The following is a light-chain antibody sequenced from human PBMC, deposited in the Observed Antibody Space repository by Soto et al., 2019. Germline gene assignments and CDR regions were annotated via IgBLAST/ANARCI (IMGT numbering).Light chain of an antibody. CDR3: HQYDGSPPWT. V-gene: IGKV3-20*01. J-gene: IGKJ1*01. Sequence: EIVLTQSPGTLSFSPGERATLSCRASQSVSSTSLAWYQQKPGQAPRLLIYGASNRATGIPDRFSGSGSGTDFTLTNSRLEPEDFAVYYCHQYDGSPPWTFGLGTKVEFK. CDR1: QSVSSTS. CDR2: GAS.